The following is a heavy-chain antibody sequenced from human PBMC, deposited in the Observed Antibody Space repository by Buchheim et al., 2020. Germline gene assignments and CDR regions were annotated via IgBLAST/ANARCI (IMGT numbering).Heavy chain of an antibody. CDR1: GGSIRSSFY. Sequence: QLRLQESGPGPVKPSETLSLTCTVSGGSIRSSFYWGWIRQPPGKGPEWIGSIYYGGSIYYNPSLKSRVTISADTSKNQFSLKLDSLTAADTAVYYCARQAAAATRWFDPWGQGTL. D-gene: IGHD6-25*01. CDR3: ARQAAAATRWFDP. CDR2: IYYGGSI. J-gene: IGHJ5*02. V-gene: IGHV4-39*01.